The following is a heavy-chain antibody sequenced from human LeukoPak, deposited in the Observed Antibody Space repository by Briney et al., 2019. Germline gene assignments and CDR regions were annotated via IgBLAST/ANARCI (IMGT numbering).Heavy chain of an antibody. CDR3: AKEYGGNSWGLGY. CDR2: ISYDGSNK. CDR1: GFTFSSYG. J-gene: IGHJ4*02. Sequence: PGGSLRLSCAASGFTFSSYGMHWVRQAPGKGLEWVAVISYDGSNKYYADSVKGRFTISRDNSKNTLYLQMNSLRAEDTAVYYCAKEYGGNSWGLGYWGQGTLVTVSS. D-gene: IGHD4-23*01. V-gene: IGHV3-30*18.